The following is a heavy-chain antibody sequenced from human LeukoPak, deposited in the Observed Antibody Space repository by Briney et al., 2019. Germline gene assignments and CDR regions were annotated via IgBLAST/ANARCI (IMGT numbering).Heavy chain of an antibody. J-gene: IGHJ6*03. D-gene: IGHD5-12*01. V-gene: IGHV4-4*07. CDR2: IYTSGST. CDR1: GGSIDSSH. Sequence: PSETLSLTCTVSGGSIDSSHWSWIRHPAARGLERIGRIYTSGSTNYNASVKSRVTMSVDTSKNQFSVKLAAVTAADTAVYYCARRVGGYDYQYFGNYYYYYMDVWGKGTTVTVSS. CDR3: ARRVGGYDYQYFGNYYYYYMDV.